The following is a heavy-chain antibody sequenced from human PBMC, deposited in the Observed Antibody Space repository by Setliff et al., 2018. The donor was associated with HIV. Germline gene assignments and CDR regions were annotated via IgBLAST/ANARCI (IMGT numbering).Heavy chain of an antibody. V-gene: IGHV4-61*01. D-gene: IGHD2-15*01. CDR3: ARVGLYCSGGSCYSSAFDI. Sequence: PSETLSLTCTVSGGSVSSGLYYWSWIRQPPGKGLEWIGYIYYSGSTNYSPSLNSRVTMSVDTSKNQFSLRLSSVTAADTAVYYCARVGLYCSGGSCYSSAFDIWGQGTMVTVSS. CDR2: IYYSGST. CDR1: GGSVSSGLYY. J-gene: IGHJ3*02.